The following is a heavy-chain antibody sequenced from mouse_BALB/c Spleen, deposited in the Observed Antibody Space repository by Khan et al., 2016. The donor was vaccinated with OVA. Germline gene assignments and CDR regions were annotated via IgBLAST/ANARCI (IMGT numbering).Heavy chain of an antibody. CDR3: ARPPYFSYTLDY. J-gene: IGHJ4*01. CDR2: INTYTGEP. Sequence: QIQLVQSGPELKKPGETVKISCKASGYTFTNYGMNWVKQSPGKALKWMGWINTYTGEPTYADDFKGRFAFTLETSASTAYLQIKNLKNEDTATYFCARPPYFSYTLDYWGQGTSVTVSS. D-gene: IGHD2-10*01. CDR1: GYTFTNYG. V-gene: IGHV9-3-1*01.